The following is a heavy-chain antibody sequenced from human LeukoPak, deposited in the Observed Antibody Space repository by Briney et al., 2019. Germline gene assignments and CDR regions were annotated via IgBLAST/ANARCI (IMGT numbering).Heavy chain of an antibody. CDR1: GCTFTGYY. V-gene: IGHV1-2*02. Sequence: ASVKVCCKASGCTFTGYYMHWVRQAPGQGLEWMGWINPNSGGTNYAQKFQGRVTMTRDTSISTAYMELSRLRSDDTAVYYCAREGVYCSSTSCQTTYNWFDPWGQGTLVTVSS. CDR2: INPNSGGT. CDR3: AREGVYCSSTSCQTTYNWFDP. J-gene: IGHJ5*02. D-gene: IGHD2-2*01.